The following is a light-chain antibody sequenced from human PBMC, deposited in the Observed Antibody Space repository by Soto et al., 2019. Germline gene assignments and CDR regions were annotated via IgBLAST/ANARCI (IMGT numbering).Light chain of an antibody. J-gene: IGLJ1*01. V-gene: IGLV2-14*03. CDR1: SSDVGSYNY. Sequence: QSALTQPASVSGSPGQSITISCTGTSSDVGSYNYVSWYQHHPGKVPQLMIYDVSNRPSWVSNRFSGSKSGNTASLTISGLQAEDEADYYCSSYTSSNTYVFGTGTKLTVL. CDR2: DVS. CDR3: SSYTSSNTYV.